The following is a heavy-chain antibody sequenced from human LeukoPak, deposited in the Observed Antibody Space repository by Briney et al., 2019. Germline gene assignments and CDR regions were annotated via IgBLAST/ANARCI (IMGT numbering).Heavy chain of an antibody. Sequence: GALRLSCAASGFTFSSYWTHWVRQAPGKGLVWVSHINGDGGSTTYADSVKGRFTISRDNAKNTLYLQMNSLRAEDTAVFYCTRSLNYGFDYWGQGTLVTVSS. CDR2: INGDGGST. V-gene: IGHV3-74*03. CDR3: TRSLNYGFDY. D-gene: IGHD5-24*01. CDR1: GFTFSSYW. J-gene: IGHJ4*02.